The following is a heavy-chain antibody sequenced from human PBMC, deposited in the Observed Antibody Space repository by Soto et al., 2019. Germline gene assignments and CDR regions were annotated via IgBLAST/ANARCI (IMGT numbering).Heavy chain of an antibody. CDR1: GFTFSSYS. Sequence: GGSLRLSCAASGFTFSSYSMNWVRQAPGKGLEWVSSISSSSSYIYYADSVKGRFTISRDNAKNSLYLQMNSLRAEDTAVYYCARFLAYSRQGYYGMDVWGQGTTVTVSS. J-gene: IGHJ6*02. CDR3: ARFLAYSRQGYYGMDV. V-gene: IGHV3-21*01. CDR2: ISSSSSYI. D-gene: IGHD6-13*01.